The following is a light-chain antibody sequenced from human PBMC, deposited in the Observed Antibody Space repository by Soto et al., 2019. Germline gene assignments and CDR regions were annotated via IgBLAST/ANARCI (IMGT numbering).Light chain of an antibody. CDR3: QQSYSSPPT. Sequence: DIQLTQSLSSLSASVEERVILTCLASQRISNHLNWYQQKPGKAPKLLIFAASSLQSGVPSRFSGSRSGPDFTLTISSLQPEDFATYYCQQSYSSPPTFGQGTKVDIK. CDR1: QRISNH. J-gene: IGKJ1*01. V-gene: IGKV1-39*01. CDR2: AAS.